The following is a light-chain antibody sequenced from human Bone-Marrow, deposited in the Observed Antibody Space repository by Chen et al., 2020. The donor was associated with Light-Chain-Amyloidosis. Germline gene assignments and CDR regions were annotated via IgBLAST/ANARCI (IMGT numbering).Light chain of an antibody. CDR3: ATWDSSLTVWM. CDR1: NYNIGINY. V-gene: IGLV1-51*02. J-gene: IGLJ3*02. CDR2: ENN. Sequence: QSVLTQPPSESAAQGQKVSITCYGSNYNIGINYVSWYQKLPGTSPKLLIYENNQRPSEIPDRFSGSKSGTSATLGVAGLQTGDEADYYCATWDSSLTVWMFGGGTKLTVL.